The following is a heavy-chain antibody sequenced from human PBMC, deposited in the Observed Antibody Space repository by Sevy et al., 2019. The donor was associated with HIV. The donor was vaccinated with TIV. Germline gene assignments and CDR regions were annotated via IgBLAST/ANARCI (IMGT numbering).Heavy chain of an antibody. J-gene: IGHJ4*02. CDR2: ISGSGGST. CDR1: GFTFSSYA. V-gene: IGHV3-23*01. D-gene: IGHD3-10*01. Sequence: GGSLRLSCAASGFTFSSYAMSWVRQAPGKGLEWVSAISGSGGSTYYADSVKGRFTISRDNPKNTLYLQMNSLRAEDTAVYYCAKGRGVRDGYNTHWGQGTLVTVSS. CDR3: AKGRGVRDGYNTH.